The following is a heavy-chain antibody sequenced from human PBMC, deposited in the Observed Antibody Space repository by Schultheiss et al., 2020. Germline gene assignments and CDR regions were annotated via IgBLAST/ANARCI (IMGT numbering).Heavy chain of an antibody. CDR3: TRGGTY. D-gene: IGHD2-15*01. CDR2: IKSNTDGGTT. V-gene: IGHV3-15*01. J-gene: IGHJ4*02. Sequence: GGSLRLSCAASGFTFSSYGMNWVRQAPGKGLEWVGRIKSNTDGGTTDYAAPVEGQFTISRDDSKNTLYLQMNSLKTEDTAAYYCTRGGTYWGQGTLVTVS. CDR1: GFTFSSYG.